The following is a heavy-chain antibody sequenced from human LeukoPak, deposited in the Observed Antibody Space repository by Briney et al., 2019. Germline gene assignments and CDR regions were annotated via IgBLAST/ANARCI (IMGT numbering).Heavy chain of an antibody. CDR2: IAYDGSSK. CDR3: AREPEHKSGNSGYFDAFDI. D-gene: IGHD3-22*01. CDR1: GFTFSSYG. V-gene: IGHV3-30*12. Sequence: GGSLRLSCAASGFTFSSYGMHWVRQAPGKGLEWVAAIAYDGSSKYHADSVKGRFTISGDNSKTTLYLEMNSLRPEDSAVYYCAREPEHKSGNSGYFDAFDIWGPGTMVIVSS. J-gene: IGHJ3*02.